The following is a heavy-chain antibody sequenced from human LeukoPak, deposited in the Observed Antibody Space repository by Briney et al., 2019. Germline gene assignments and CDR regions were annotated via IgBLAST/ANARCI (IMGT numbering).Heavy chain of an antibody. CDR3: ARDHYYDSSEGY. CDR2: IYHSGST. Sequence: PSETLSPTCTVSGYSISSGYYWGWIRQPPGKGLEWIGSIYHSGSTYYNPSLKSRVTISVDTSKNQFSLKLSSVTAADTAVYYCARDHYYDSSEGYWGQGTLVTVSS. J-gene: IGHJ4*02. CDR1: GYSISSGYY. V-gene: IGHV4-38-2*02. D-gene: IGHD3-22*01.